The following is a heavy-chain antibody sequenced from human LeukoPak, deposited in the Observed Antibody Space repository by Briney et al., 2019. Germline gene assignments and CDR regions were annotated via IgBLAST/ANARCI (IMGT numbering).Heavy chain of an antibody. CDR1: GFTFRRHW. D-gene: IGHD4-17*01. Sequence: GGTLRLSCAASGFTFRRHWMSWVRQAPGKGREWVAHIKQDGTEDYVDSVKGRFIIFRDNAKNALYLQMNSLRAEDTAVYSCVRGPDYGDRLGYFDYWGQGTLVTVST. CDR3: VRGPDYGDRLGYFDY. V-gene: IGHV3-7*01. J-gene: IGHJ4*02. CDR2: IKQDGTE.